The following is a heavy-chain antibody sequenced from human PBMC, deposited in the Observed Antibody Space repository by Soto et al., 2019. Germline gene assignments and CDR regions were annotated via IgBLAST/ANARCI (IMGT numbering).Heavy chain of an antibody. Sequence: QLQLQESGPGLVKPSETLSLTCTVSGGSISSSSYYWGWIRQPPGKGLEWIGSIYYSGSTYYNPSLKSRVTISVDTSKNQFSLKLSSVTAADTAVYYCARPGGEWELPWGWFDPWGQGTLFTVSS. D-gene: IGHD1-26*01. J-gene: IGHJ5*02. V-gene: IGHV4-39*01. CDR1: GGSISSSSYY. CDR3: ARPGGEWELPWGWFDP. CDR2: IYYSGST.